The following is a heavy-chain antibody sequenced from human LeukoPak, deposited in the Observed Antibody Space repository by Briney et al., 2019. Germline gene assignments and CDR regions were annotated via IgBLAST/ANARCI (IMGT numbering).Heavy chain of an antibody. CDR2: LYYSGST. CDR1: GGSISSRSNY. J-gene: IGHJ4*02. Sequence: ASETLSLNCTVSGGSISSRSNYWGWIRQPPGKGLEWIGSLYYSGSTYYNPTLKSRVTISVDTSKNQLSLKLSSVTAADTAVYYCARHGERGYSYGHDYWGQGTLVTVSS. V-gene: IGHV4-39*01. D-gene: IGHD5-18*01. CDR3: ARHGERGYSYGHDY.